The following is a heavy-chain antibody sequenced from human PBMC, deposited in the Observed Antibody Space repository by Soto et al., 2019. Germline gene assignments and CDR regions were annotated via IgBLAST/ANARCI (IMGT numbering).Heavy chain of an antibody. V-gene: IGHV4-4*07. J-gene: IGHJ5*02. CDR1: GASLSRYY. Sequence: SETLSLTCNVSGASLSRYYWSWIRQPPGKGLEWIGRIYATGDTDYNPSLKSRISMSVDVSKKQFSLTLRSVTAADTAIYYCVRDGTKNLRDRFEPWGRGILVTVS. D-gene: IGHD1-26*01. CDR3: VRDGTKNLRDRFEP. CDR2: IYATGDT.